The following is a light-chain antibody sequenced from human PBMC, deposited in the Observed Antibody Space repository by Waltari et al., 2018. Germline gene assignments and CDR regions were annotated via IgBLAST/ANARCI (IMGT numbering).Light chain of an antibody. CDR3: QQYGSSPLT. J-gene: IGKJ4*01. CDR1: QSVPSDY. V-gene: IGKV3-20*01. CDR2: GAS. Sequence: VFTQSPGTLFLSPGDRATLFCTASQSVPSDYLAWYQQIPGQSPRLLISGASKRAADIPDRFTGSGSGTEITLASSRVEPEDFAVYYGQQYGSSPLTFCGGTRV.